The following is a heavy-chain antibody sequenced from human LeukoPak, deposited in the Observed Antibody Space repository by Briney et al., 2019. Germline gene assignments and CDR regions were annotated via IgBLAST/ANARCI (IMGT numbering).Heavy chain of an antibody. J-gene: IGHJ6*02. CDR3: ARDALGIGMDV. CDR2: IYSGGST. D-gene: IGHD1-14*01. Sequence: GGSLRLSCAASGFTVRSNYMSWVRQALGKGLEWVSVIYSGGSTYYADSVKGRFTISRDNAKNSLYLQMNSLRDEDTAVYYCARDALGIGMDVWGQGTTVTVSS. CDR1: GFTVRSNY. V-gene: IGHV3-53*01.